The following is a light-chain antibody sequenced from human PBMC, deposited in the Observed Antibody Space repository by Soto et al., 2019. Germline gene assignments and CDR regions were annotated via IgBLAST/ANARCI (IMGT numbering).Light chain of an antibody. CDR1: QSVSSN. J-gene: IGKJ1*01. CDR2: GAS. V-gene: IGKV3-15*01. CDR3: QQSNNWPPWT. Sequence: EIVMTQSPATLSLSPGERATLSCRASQSVSSNLAWYQQKPGQAPRLLIYGASTRATGIPARFSGSGSGTEFTLTISSLQSEDFAVYYCQQSNNWPPWTFGQGTKVEIK.